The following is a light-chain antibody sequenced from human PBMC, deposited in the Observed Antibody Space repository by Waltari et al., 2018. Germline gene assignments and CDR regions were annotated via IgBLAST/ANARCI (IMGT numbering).Light chain of an antibody. CDR2: EAS. CDR3: QQTYTTPWT. Sequence: DIQMTQSQSSLSASVGDRVTITCRAMQSISTYVNWFQPKPGKAPKLLICEASSLQTGVPSRFSGSGSGTDFTLTISILQPEDFVIYFCQQTYTTPWTFGQGTKVEIK. CDR1: QSISTY. V-gene: IGKV1-39*01. J-gene: IGKJ1*01.